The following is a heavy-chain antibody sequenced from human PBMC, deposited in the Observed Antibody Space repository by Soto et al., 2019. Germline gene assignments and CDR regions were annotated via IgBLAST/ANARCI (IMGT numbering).Heavy chain of an antibody. J-gene: IGHJ4*02. CDR1: GGSISSYY. D-gene: IGHD6-19*01. Sequence: SETLSLTCTVSGGSISSYYWSWIRQPPGKGLEWIGYIYYSGSTNYNPSLKSRVTISVDTSKNQFSLKLSSVTAADTAVYYCARGPRIAVAGIDYWGQGTLVTVSS. CDR3: ARGPRIAVAGIDY. CDR2: IYYSGST. V-gene: IGHV4-59*08.